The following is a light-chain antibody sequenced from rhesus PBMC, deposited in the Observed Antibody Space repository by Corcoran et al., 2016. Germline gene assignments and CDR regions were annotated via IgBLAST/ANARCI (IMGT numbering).Light chain of an antibody. CDR1: QVINNY. CDR2: LAS. J-gene: IGKJ2*01. Sequence: DIQMTQSPSSLSASVGDRVTITCRASQVINNYLSWYQHNTGKAHKPLIYLASSLETGVPARFSGSRSGKNYTFAIISLLPEVIAPYFCQKYSNSPYSFGQGTKVQIK. V-gene: IGKV1-66*01. CDR3: QKYSNSPYS.